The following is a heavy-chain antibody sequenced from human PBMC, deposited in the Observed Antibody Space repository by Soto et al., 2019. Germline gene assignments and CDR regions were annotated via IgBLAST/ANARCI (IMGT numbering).Heavy chain of an antibody. V-gene: IGHV1-8*01. CDR1: GYTFTNYE. CDR2: MIPGSGNT. D-gene: IGHD2-15*01. J-gene: IGHJ5*02. Sequence: QVQLVQSGAEVKKPGASVKVSCKASGYTFTNYEISWVRQATGQGLEWMGWMIPGSGNTGYAHKFQDRVTMTRDTSIRTAYMELARLRSDDTATYYCARDGNYYTSGEGHWFDPWGQGTLITVSP. CDR3: ARDGNYYTSGEGHWFDP.